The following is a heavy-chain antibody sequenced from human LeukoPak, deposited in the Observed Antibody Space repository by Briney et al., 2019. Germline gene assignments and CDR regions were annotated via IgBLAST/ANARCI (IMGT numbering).Heavy chain of an antibody. Sequence: PGGSLRLSCAASGFTFSSYAMHWVRQAPGKGLEWVAVISYDGSNKYYADSVKGRFTISRDNSKNTLYLQMNSLRAEDTAVYYCARGPLVLRYFDWLLDYWGQGTLVTVSS. J-gene: IGHJ4*02. D-gene: IGHD3-9*01. CDR1: GFTFSSYA. CDR2: ISYDGSNK. V-gene: IGHV3-30-3*01. CDR3: ARGPLVLRYFDWLLDY.